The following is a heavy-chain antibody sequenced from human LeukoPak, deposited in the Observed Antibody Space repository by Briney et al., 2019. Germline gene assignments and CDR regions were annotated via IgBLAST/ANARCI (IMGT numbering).Heavy chain of an antibody. D-gene: IGHD3-10*01. CDR2: INHSGST. Sequence: PSETLSLTCAVYGGSFSGYYWSWIRQPPGKGLEWIGEINHSGSTNYNPSLKSRVPISVDTSKTQLSLKLSSVPAADTAVYYCARGRGIRGITMVRGVKAGAFDIWGQGTMVTVSS. J-gene: IGHJ3*02. V-gene: IGHV4-34*01. CDR1: GGSFSGYY. CDR3: ARGRGIRGITMVRGVKAGAFDI.